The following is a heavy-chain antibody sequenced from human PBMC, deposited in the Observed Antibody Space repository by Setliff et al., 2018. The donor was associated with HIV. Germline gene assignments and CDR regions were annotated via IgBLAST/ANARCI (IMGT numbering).Heavy chain of an antibody. D-gene: IGHD3-10*01. J-gene: IGHJ4*02. CDR1: GFTFSNAW. V-gene: IGHV3-15*01. CDR3: TTALYSGSYPFDY. Sequence: GGSLRLSCAASGFTFSNAWMSWVRQAPGKGLEWVGRIKSKTDGGTTDYAAPVKGRFTISRYDSKNTLYLQMNSLKTEDTAVYYCTTALYSGSYPFDYWGQGTLVTVSS. CDR2: IKSKTDGGTT.